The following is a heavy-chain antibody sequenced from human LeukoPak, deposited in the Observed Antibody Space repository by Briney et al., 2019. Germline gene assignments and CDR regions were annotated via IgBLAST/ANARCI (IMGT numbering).Heavy chain of an antibody. Sequence: GGSLRLSCAASGFTVSSNYMSWVRQAPGKGLEWVSLIYSTGSTYYADSVRGRFTISRDNSKNTLYLQMNSLRAEDTAVYYCARDSSYYYYYMDVWGKGTTVIVS. V-gene: IGHV3-53*01. J-gene: IGHJ6*03. CDR1: GFTVSSNY. CDR2: IYSTGST. CDR3: ARDSSYYYYYMDV.